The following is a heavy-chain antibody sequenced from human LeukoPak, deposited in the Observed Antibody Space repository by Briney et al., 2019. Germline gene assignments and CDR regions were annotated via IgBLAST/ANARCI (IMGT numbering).Heavy chain of an antibody. CDR2: IYYSGST. CDR3: ARDYDLYYFDY. Sequence: SETLSLTCAVYGGSFSGYYWSWIRQPPGKGLEWIGYIYYSGSTNYNPSLKSRVTISVDTSKNQFSLKLSSVTAADTAVYYCARDYDLYYFDYWGQGTLVTVSS. V-gene: IGHV4-59*01. J-gene: IGHJ4*02. CDR1: GGSFSGYY. D-gene: IGHD3-3*01.